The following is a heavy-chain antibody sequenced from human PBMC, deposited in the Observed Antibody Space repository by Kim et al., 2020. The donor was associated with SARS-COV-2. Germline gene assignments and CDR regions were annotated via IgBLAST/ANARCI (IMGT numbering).Heavy chain of an antibody. J-gene: IGHJ4*02. V-gene: IGHV1-3*01. D-gene: IGHD3-3*01. CDR3: ARDFWVGGYVHFDY. CDR1: GYTFTKYA. CDR2: MNAGNGNT. Sequence: ASVKVSCKASGYTFTKYAMHWVRQAPGQRLEWMGWMNAGNGNTKYSQKFQGRVTITRDTSASTAYMELSSLRSEDTAVYYCARDFWVGGYVHFDYWGQGT.